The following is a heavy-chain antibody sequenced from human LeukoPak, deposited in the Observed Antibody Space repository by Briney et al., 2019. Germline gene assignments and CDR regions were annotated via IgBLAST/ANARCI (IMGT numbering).Heavy chain of an antibody. CDR1: GYTFTNYY. V-gene: IGHV1-46*01. CDR2: FNPSGGST. CDR3: ARVVTDNSAEGNYFDY. J-gene: IGHJ4*02. D-gene: IGHD3-22*01. Sequence: ASVKVSCKASGYTFTNYYMHWVRQAPGQGLEWMGIFNPSGGSTSYAQKFQGRVTMTRDTSTSTVYMELSSLRSEDTAVYYCARVVTDNSAEGNYFDYWGQGTLVTVSS.